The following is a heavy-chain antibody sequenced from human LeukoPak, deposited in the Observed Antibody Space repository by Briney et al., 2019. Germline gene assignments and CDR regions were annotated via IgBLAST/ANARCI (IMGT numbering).Heavy chain of an antibody. CDR1: GGSISTYY. Sequence: SETLSLTCTVSGGSISTYYWTWLRQPPGKGLEWIGYNSYSGDTNYNPFLRSRVSISVDMSKSQFSLKLTSVTAADTAVYYCARAGSGWSFDYWGQGTLVTVSS. J-gene: IGHJ4*02. D-gene: IGHD6-19*01. V-gene: IGHV4-59*01. CDR2: NSYSGDT. CDR3: ARAGSGWSFDY.